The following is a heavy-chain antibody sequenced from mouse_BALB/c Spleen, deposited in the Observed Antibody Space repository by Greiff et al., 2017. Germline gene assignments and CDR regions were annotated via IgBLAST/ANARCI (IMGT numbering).Heavy chain of an antibody. CDR2: IYPGSGST. CDR1: GYNFTSYW. D-gene: IGHD1-1*01. CDR3: APTVVATRAFAY. Sequence: VQLQQPGAELVKPGTSVKLSCKASGYNFTSYWINWVKQRTGQGLEWIGEIYPGSGSTYYNEKFKGKATLTADKSSNTAYMQLSSLTSEDSAVYFCAPTVVATRAFAYWGQGTLVTVSA. J-gene: IGHJ3*01. V-gene: IGHV1-55*01.